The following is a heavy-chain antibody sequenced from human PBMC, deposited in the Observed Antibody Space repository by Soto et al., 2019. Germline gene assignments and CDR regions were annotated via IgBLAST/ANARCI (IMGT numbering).Heavy chain of an antibody. J-gene: IGHJ4*02. Sequence: GGSLRLSCAASRFTLSRYWITWVRQAPGKGLEWVAVISYDGSKKYYVESVKGRFTISTDNSENTLYLQMSSLRAEDTAVYYCAKRKYCPSTTCFDYWGQGTQVTVSS. CDR1: RFTLSRYW. CDR2: ISYDGSKK. D-gene: IGHD2-2*01. V-gene: IGHV3-30*18. CDR3: AKRKYCPSTTCFDY.